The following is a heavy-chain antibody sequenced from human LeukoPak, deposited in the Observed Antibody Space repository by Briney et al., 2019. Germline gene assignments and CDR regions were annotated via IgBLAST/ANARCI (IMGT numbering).Heavy chain of an antibody. J-gene: IGHJ4*02. CDR2: TRYRSTWNT. CDR1: GDSVSNKSVS. Sequence: HTLSLTYALSGDSVSNKSVSWSWLRQSPPRGLEYLGRTRYRSTWNTFYSLSVEGRITINPDTSRNEVSLRLSSVTPEDTALYYCVRDFNWAFDYWGQGTLVTVSS. V-gene: IGHV6-1*01. CDR3: VRDFNWAFDY. D-gene: IGHD3-16*01.